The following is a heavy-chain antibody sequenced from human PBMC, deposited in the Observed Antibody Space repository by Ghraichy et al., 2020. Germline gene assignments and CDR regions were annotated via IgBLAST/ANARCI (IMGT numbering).Heavy chain of an antibody. CDR3: ARAGVINWFDP. Sequence: SQTLSLTCTVSGGSVTNRGNYWSWIRQHPGKGLEWIGYISNTGRTYSNPSLKSRITISLDTSKNQFSLKLSSVTDADTAVYYCARAGVINWFDPWGQGTPVTVSS. V-gene: IGHV4-31*03. CDR2: ISNTGRT. D-gene: IGHD3-10*01. CDR1: GGSVTNRGNY. J-gene: IGHJ5*02.